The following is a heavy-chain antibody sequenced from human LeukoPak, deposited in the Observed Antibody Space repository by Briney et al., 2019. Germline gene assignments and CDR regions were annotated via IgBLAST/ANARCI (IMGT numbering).Heavy chain of an antibody. V-gene: IGHV1-2*02. J-gene: IGHJ4*02. CDR1: GYTFNRHY. CDR3: ARDLWTFWSGYYWAY. Sequence: ASVKVSCKASGYTFNRHYMHWVRQAPGQGLEWMGWINPNSGGTNYAQKFQGRVTMTRDTSISTAYMELSRLRSDDTAVYYCARDLWTFWSGYYWAYWGQGTLVTVSS. D-gene: IGHD3-3*01. CDR2: INPNSGGT.